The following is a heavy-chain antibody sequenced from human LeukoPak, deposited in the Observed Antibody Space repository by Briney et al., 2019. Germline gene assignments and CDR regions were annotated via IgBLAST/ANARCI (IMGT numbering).Heavy chain of an antibody. CDR1: GFSFSDYS. V-gene: IGHV3-48*01. CDR2: IRSSTSNI. J-gene: IGHJ4*02. D-gene: IGHD3-3*02. CDR3: ARDRWHYGSGSGFFDY. Sequence: QPGGSLRLSCTASGFSFSDYSMNWVRQAPGKGLEWVSYIRSSTSNIFYAESVKGRFTVSRDNAKNSLYLHMNSLRAEGTAVYYCARDRWHYGSGSGFFDYWGQGTLVTVSS.